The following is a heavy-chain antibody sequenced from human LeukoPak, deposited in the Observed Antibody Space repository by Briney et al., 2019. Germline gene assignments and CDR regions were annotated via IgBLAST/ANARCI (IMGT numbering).Heavy chain of an antibody. J-gene: IGHJ6*03. V-gene: IGHV4-34*01. D-gene: IGHD3-3*01. Sequence: SETLSLTCAVYGGSFSGYYWSWIRQPPGKGLEWIGEINHSGSTNYNPSLKSRVTMSVGTSKNQFSLKLRSVTAADTAVYYCAGGFPLDSRIYYTGSRGPGVPLYYMDVWGKGTTVTVSS. CDR1: GGSFSGYY. CDR3: AGGFPLDSRIYYTGSRGPGVPLYYMDV. CDR2: INHSGST.